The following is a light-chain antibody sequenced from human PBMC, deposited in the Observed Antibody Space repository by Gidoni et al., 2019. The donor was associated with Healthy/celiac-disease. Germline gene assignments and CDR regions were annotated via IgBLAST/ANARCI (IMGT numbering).Light chain of an antibody. Sequence: DIQMTQSPSSLSASLGDRVTITCRASQSISSYLNWYQHKPGKAPKLLIYAASSLQSGVPSRCSGSGSGTDFTITISSLQPEDFATYYCQQSYSTPGSFGQGTKLEIK. CDR1: QSISSY. J-gene: IGKJ2*04. CDR2: AAS. CDR3: QQSYSTPGS. V-gene: IGKV1-39*01.